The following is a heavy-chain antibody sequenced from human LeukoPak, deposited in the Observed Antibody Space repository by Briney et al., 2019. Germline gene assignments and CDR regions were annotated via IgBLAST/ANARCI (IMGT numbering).Heavy chain of an antibody. CDR3: AKDDSSGYDDYFDY. CDR1: GFTFSSYS. Sequence: GGSLRLSCAASGFTFSSYSMNWVRQAPGKGLEWVSAISGSGGSTYYADSVKGRFTISRDNSKNTLYLQMNSLRAEDTAVYYCAKDDSSGYDDYFDYWGQGTLVTVSS. D-gene: IGHD3-22*01. J-gene: IGHJ4*02. CDR2: ISGSGGST. V-gene: IGHV3-23*01.